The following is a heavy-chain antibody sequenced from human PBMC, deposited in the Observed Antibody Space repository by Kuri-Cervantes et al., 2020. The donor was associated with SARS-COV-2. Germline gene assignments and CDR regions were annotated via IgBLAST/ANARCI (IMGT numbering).Heavy chain of an antibody. J-gene: IGHJ4*02. CDR3: ARDSRGYSYGYGHLFDY. Sequence: GEALKISCAASGFTFSSYIMNWVRQAPGKGLEWVSYISSSSSTIYYADSVKGRFTISRDNAKNSLYLQMNSLRDEDTAVYYCARDSRGYSYGYGHLFDYWGQGTLVTVSS. D-gene: IGHD5-18*01. V-gene: IGHV3-48*02. CDR1: GFTFSSYI. CDR2: ISSSSSTI.